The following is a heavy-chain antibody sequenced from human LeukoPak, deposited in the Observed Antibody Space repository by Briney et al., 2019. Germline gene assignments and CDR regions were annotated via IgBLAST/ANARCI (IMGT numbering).Heavy chain of an antibody. V-gene: IGHV4-31*03. CDR2: IYYSGST. D-gene: IGHD3-9*01. J-gene: IGHJ6*02. CDR1: GGSISSGGYY. CDR3: ARDRGPNYDILTGYYLPYHGMDV. Sequence: SETLSLTCTVSGGSISSGGYYWSWIRQHPGKGLEWIGYIYYSGSTYYNPSLKSRVTISVDTSKNQFSLKLSSVTAADTAVYYCARDRGPNYDILTGYYLPYHGMDVWGQGTTVTVSS.